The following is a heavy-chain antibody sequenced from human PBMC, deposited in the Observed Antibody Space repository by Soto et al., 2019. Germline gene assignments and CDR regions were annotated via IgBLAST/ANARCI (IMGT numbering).Heavy chain of an antibody. CDR1: GFTLSGHY. CDR2: SRDKPQGYST. D-gene: IGHD3-22*01. Sequence: GSLRLSCAGSGFTLSGHYIDWVRQPPGKGREWVGRSRDKPQGYSTAYAASVKGRFTTSRDESKNSAYLQMNSLKTEDTAVYYCVRATYFSDSSGYTRCLDYWGQGTLVTVSS. J-gene: IGHJ4*02. V-gene: IGHV3-72*01. CDR3: VRATYFSDSSGYTRCLDY.